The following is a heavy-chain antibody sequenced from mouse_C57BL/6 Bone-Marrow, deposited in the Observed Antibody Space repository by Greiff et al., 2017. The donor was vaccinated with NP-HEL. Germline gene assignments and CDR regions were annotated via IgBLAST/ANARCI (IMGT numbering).Heavy chain of an antibody. CDR3: ARHYDYDEAMDY. V-gene: IGHV5-12*01. Sequence: EVKGVESGGGLVQPGGSLKLSCAASGFTFSDYYMYWVRQTPEKRLEWVAYISNGGGSTYYPDTVKGRFTISRDNAKNTLYLQMSRLKSEDTAMYYCARHYDYDEAMDYWGQGTSVTVSS. CDR2: ISNGGGST. D-gene: IGHD2-4*01. J-gene: IGHJ4*01. CDR1: GFTFSDYY.